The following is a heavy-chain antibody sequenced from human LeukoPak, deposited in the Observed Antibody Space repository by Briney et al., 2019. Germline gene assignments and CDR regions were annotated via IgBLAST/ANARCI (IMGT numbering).Heavy chain of an antibody. Sequence: SETLSLTCAVYGGSFSGYYWSWIRHPPGKGLEWIGEINHSGSTNYNPSLKSRVTISVDTSKNQFSLKLSSVTAADTAVYYCATRGRDRDYWGQGTLVTVSS. J-gene: IGHJ4*02. CDR1: GGSFSGYY. CDR3: ATRGRDRDY. D-gene: IGHD5-24*01. V-gene: IGHV4-34*01. CDR2: INHSGST.